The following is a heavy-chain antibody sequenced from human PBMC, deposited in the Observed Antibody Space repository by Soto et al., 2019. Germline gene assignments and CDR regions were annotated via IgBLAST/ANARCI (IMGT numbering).Heavy chain of an antibody. Sequence: GGSLRLSCEVSGFTFRSYWMTWVRQTPGKGLEWVANIKRDGSEKFYVDSVKGRFSISRDNAKNSLYLQMNSLGAEDTAVYYCARGGSGSSWYWKYWGQGTQVTVSS. CDR1: GFTFRSYW. V-gene: IGHV3-7*01. J-gene: IGHJ4*02. D-gene: IGHD6-13*01. CDR3: ARGGSGSSWYWKY. CDR2: IKRDGSEK.